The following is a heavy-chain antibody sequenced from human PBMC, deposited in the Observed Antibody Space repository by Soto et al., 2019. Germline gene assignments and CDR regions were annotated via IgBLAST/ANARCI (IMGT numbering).Heavy chain of an antibody. CDR2: TYYRSKWDY. CDR3: ARLIGNSWLDS. CDR1: GDSVSTNSAT. Sequence: SQTLSLTCAISGDSVSTNSATWDWIRQSPSRGLEWLGRTYYRSKWDYDYAASVKGRININPDTSNNQVSLHLDSVTPYDTAVYYCARLIGNSWLDSWGQGTLGTVSS. J-gene: IGHJ5*01. D-gene: IGHD2-8*01. V-gene: IGHV6-1*01.